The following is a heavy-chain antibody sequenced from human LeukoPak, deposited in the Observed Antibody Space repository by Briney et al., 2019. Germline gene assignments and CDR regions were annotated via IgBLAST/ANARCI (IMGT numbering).Heavy chain of an antibody. V-gene: IGHV3-30*18. D-gene: IGHD3-10*01. J-gene: IGHJ4*02. CDR3: AKTAHYGSTEHAYYFDY. Sequence: PGGSLRLSCAASGFTFSTHGMHWVRQAPGKGLEWVALISFDGSEKYYAESVKGRFTISRDNSKNTLYLQMNSVRVEDTAVYYCAKTAHYGSTEHAYYFDYWGQGTLVTVSS. CDR1: GFTFSTHG. CDR2: ISFDGSEK.